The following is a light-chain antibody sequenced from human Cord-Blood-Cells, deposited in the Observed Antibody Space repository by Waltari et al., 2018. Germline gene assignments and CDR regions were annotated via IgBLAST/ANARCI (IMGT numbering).Light chain of an antibody. V-gene: IGLV1-47*01. CDR3: AALDDSLSGPV. Sequence: QSVLTHPPSASGTPGQRVTISCSGSSSNIGSNYVYWYQQLPGTAPKLLIYRNNPRPSGVPDRFPGSQSGTLASLAISGLRSEDEADYYWAALDDSLSGPVVGGGTKLTVL. CDR1: SSNIGSNY. J-gene: IGLJ2*01. CDR2: RNN.